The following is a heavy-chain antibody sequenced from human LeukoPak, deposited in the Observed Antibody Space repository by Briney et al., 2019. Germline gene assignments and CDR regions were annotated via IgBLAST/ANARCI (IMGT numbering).Heavy chain of an antibody. D-gene: IGHD5-18*01. CDR1: GFTFSSYA. Sequence: AGGSLRPSCAASGFTFSSYAMSWVRQAPGKGLEWVSAISGSGGSTYYADSVKGRFTISRDNSKNTLYLQMNSLRVEDTAVYYCAKPVPASADTAMVTNYWGQGTLVTVSS. V-gene: IGHV3-23*01. CDR2: ISGSGGST. J-gene: IGHJ4*02. CDR3: AKPVPASADTAMVTNY.